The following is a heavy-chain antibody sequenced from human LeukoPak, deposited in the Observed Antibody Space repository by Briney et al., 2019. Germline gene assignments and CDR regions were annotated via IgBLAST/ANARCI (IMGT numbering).Heavy chain of an antibody. J-gene: IGHJ4*02. CDR2: MYYSGST. V-gene: IGHV4-59*08. CDR3: ARRGGHGGSFDY. CDR1: GGSISGYY. Sequence: SETLSLTCTVAGGSISGYYWSWIRQPPGKGLEWIGYMYYSGSTNYNPSLRSRVTISVDTSKNQFSLTLSSGTAADTAVYYCARRGGHGGSFDYWGQGTLVSVSS. D-gene: IGHD4-23*01.